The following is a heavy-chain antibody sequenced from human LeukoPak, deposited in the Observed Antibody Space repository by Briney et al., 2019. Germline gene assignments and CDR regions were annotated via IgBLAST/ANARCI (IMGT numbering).Heavy chain of an antibody. CDR1: GFTFDDYA. V-gene: IGHV3-9*01. CDR2: ISWNSGSI. J-gene: IGHJ3*02. Sequence: PGGSLRLSCAASGFTFDDYAMHWVRQAPGKGLEWVSGISWNSGSIGYADSVKGRFTISRDNAKNSLYLQMNSLRAEDTAVYYCARGGGGSNDAFDIWGQGTMVTVSS. D-gene: IGHD3-16*01. CDR3: ARGGGGSNDAFDI.